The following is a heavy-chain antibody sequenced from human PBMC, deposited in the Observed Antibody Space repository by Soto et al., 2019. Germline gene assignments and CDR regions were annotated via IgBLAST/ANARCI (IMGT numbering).Heavy chain of an antibody. J-gene: IGHJ4*02. CDR2: ISHSGST. D-gene: IGHD5-18*01. CDR1: GGSISSAAYY. V-gene: IGHV4-31*03. CDR3: AREYTYGSNFFDC. Sequence: QVQLQESGPGLVKPSQTLSLSCTVSGGSISSAAYYWSWIRQHPGKGLSWIEYISHSGSTYYTPSLKSRVILSAVTSKNQYSLHLTSVTAADTAVYYCAREYTYGSNFFDCWGQGARVTVSS.